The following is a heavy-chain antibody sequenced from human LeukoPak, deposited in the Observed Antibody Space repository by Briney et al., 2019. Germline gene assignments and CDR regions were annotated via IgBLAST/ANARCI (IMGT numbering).Heavy chain of an antibody. CDR1: GFTFDDYA. CDR2: ISWDGGST. J-gene: IGHJ4*02. CDR3: AKDRPYSSGRYGPDFDY. D-gene: IGHD6-19*01. Sequence: GGSLRLSCAASGFTFDDYAMHWVRQAPGKGLEWVSLISWDGGSTYYADSVKGRFTISRDNSKNSLYLQLNSLRAEDTALYYCAKDRPYSSGRYGPDFDYWGQGTLVTVSS. V-gene: IGHV3-43D*03.